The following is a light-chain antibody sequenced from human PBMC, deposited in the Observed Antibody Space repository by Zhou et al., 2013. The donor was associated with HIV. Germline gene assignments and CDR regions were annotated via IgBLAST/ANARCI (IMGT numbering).Light chain of an antibody. CDR1: QSISSW. CDR2: RAS. CDR3: QHFYSYPLT. V-gene: IGKV1-5*03. J-gene: IGKJ4*01. Sequence: DIQMTQSPSTLSASVGDRVTITCRASQSISSWLAWYQQKPGKAPNLLIYRASSLESGVPSRFSGSGSGTEFTLTISSLQPDDFATYYCQHFYSYPLTFGGGTKVEI.